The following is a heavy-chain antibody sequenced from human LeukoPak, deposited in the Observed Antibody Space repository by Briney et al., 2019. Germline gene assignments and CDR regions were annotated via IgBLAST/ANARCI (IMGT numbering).Heavy chain of an antibody. D-gene: IGHD3-10*01. J-gene: IGHJ4*02. CDR1: GFTVSSNY. Sequence: PGGSLRLSCAASGFTVSSNYMSWVRQAPGKGLEWVSVIYSGGSTYYADSVKGRFTISRDNSKNTLYLQMNSLRAEDTAVYYCARGGLWFGELLGPFDYWGQGTLVTVSS. CDR2: IYSGGST. V-gene: IGHV3-66*02. CDR3: ARGGLWFGELLGPFDY.